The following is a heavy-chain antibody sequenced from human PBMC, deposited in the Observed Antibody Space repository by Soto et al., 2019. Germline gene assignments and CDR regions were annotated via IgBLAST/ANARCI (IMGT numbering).Heavy chain of an antibody. J-gene: IGHJ5*02. CDR3: ARQGDSVGYGYGSGWFDP. Sequence: SETLSLTCAVYGGSFSGYYWSWIRQPPGKGLEWIGEINHSGSTNYNPSLKRRVTISVDTSKNQFSLKLSSVTAADTAVYYCARQGDSVGYGYGSGWFDPWGQGTLVTVSS. CDR1: GGSFSGYY. V-gene: IGHV4-34*01. CDR2: INHSGST. D-gene: IGHD5-18*01.